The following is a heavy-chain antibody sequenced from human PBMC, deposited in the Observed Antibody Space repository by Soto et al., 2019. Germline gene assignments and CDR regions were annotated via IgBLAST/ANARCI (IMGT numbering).Heavy chain of an antibody. Sequence: PGGSLRLSCVASGFTFSGSDINWVRQASGKGLEWVGRIRIKGDNYATAYAASVKGRFTTSRDDSKNTAYLQMNSLKIEDTAVYFCTRGTTIVVWASFDPWGQGTLVTVSS. CDR3: TRGTTIVVWASFDP. D-gene: IGHD3-22*01. CDR2: IRIKGDNYAT. CDR1: GFTFSGSD. V-gene: IGHV3-73*01. J-gene: IGHJ5*02.